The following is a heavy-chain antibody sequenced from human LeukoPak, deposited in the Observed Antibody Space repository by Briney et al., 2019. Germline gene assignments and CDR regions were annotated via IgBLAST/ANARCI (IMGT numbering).Heavy chain of an antibody. CDR2: ISAYNGNT. V-gene: IGHV1-18*01. D-gene: IGHD3-22*01. CDR3: ARELSSSNYYVFDY. J-gene: IGHJ4*02. Sequence: ASVKVSCKASGYTFTSFGISWVRQAPGQGLEWMGWISAYNGNTIYAQMLQGRVTMTTDTSTSTSYMELRSLRADDTAVYYCARELSSSNYYVFDYWGQGTLVTVSS. CDR1: GYTFTSFG.